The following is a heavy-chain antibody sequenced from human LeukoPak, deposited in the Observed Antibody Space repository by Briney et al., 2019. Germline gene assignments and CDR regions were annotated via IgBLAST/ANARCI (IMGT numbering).Heavy chain of an antibody. J-gene: IGHJ3*02. CDR3: SRRAQWLGDGFDI. D-gene: IGHD6-19*01. V-gene: IGHV4-39*07. Sequence: SETLSLTCTVSGGSIRSSYYYWGWIRQPPGKGLEWIGSIYDSGSTYYNPSLKSRVTISVDTSKNQFSLMLSSVTAADTAIYYCSRRAQWLGDGFDIWGQGTLVTVSS. CDR2: IYDSGST. CDR1: GGSIRSSYYY.